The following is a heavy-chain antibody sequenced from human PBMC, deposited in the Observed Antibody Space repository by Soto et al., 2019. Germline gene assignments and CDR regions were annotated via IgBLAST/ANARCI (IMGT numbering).Heavy chain of an antibody. J-gene: IGHJ4*02. CDR2: IKQDGSEQ. CDR1: GFTFSGYW. V-gene: IGHV3-7*01. D-gene: IGHD3-9*01. CDR3: ASFDILIVYYN. Sequence: LRLSCAASGFTFSGYWMTWVRQAPGRGLEWVGNIKQDGSEQYYVDSVKGRFTISRDNAKNSLYLQMNSLRAEDTALYSFASFDILIVYYNWGQEPRVTVS.